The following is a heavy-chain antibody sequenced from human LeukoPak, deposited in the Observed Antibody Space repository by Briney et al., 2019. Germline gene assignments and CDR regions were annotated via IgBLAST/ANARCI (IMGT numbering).Heavy chain of an antibody. V-gene: IGHV4-30-2*01. J-gene: IGHJ5*02. Sequence: SQTLSLTCAVSGGSISSGGYSWSWIRQPPGKGLEWIGYIYHSGSTYYNPSLKSRVTISVDRSKNQFSLKLSSVTAADTAVCYCARGGQQLDPWGQGTLVTVSS. CDR2: IYHSGST. D-gene: IGHD6-13*01. CDR1: GGSISSGGYS. CDR3: ARGGQQLDP.